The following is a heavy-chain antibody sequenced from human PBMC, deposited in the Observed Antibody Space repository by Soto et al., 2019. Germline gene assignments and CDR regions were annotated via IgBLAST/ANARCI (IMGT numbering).Heavy chain of an antibody. CDR2: IYYSGST. CDR1: GGSISSGGYY. J-gene: IGHJ4*02. V-gene: IGHV4-31*03. CDR3: ASVAYSKSGLDY. D-gene: IGHD6-13*01. Sequence: PSETLSLTCTVSGGSISSGGYYWSWIRQHPGKGLEWIGCIYYSGSTYYNPSLKSRVTISVDTSKNQFSLKLSSVTAADTAVYYCASVAYSKSGLDYWGQGTLVTVSS.